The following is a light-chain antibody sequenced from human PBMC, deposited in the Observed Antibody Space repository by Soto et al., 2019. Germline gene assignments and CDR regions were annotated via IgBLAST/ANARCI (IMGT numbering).Light chain of an antibody. V-gene: IGKV3-20*01. Sequence: EIVLTQSPGTLSLSPGERATLSCRASQSVSSSYLAWYQQKPGQAPRLLIYGASSRATGIPDRFSGSGSGTDFTLTISRLEPEDFAVYYCQQYGRSFGQGTKVDLK. CDR3: QQYGRS. CDR1: QSVSSSY. CDR2: GAS. J-gene: IGKJ1*01.